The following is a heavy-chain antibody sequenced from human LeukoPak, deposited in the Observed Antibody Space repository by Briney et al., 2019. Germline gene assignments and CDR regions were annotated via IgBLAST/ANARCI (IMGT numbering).Heavy chain of an antibody. J-gene: IGHJ3*02. CDR2: ISSRVSTI. V-gene: IGHV3-11*04. D-gene: IGHD3-22*01. CDR3: ASSYYYDSSGYYSHAFDI. CDR1: AFTSSDYY. Sequence: GRSLRLSCAASAFTSSDYYISCIRQAPRKGLGWVSYISSRVSTIYYADSVKGRFTISRDNAKNSLYLQMNSLRAEDTAGYYCASSYYYDSSGYYSHAFDIWGQGTMVTVSS.